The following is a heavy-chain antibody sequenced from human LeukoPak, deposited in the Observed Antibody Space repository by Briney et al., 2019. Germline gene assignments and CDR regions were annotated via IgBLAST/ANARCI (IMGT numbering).Heavy chain of an antibody. Sequence: PSETLSLTCTVSGGSMSSHYWSWIRQSPGKGLEWIGYKSYSGRTYYKPSLRSRVTISVDTSKNHFSLSLTSVTAADTAVYYCARLVDGDSSGDPATFDVWGQGAMVTVSS. J-gene: IGHJ3*01. V-gene: IGHV4-59*11. CDR1: GGSMSSHY. CDR3: ARLVDGDSSGDPATFDV. CDR2: KSYSGRT. D-gene: IGHD3-22*01.